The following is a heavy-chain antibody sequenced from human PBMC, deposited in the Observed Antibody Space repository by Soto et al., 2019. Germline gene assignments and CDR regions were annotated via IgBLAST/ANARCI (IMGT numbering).Heavy chain of an antibody. CDR1: ISTVTVSA. V-gene: IGHV1-3*01. D-gene: IGHD3-22*01. Sequence: RAYISTVTVSAKQRVRQAPGQRLEWMGWINAGNGNTKYSQKFQGRVTITRDTSASTAYMELSSLRSEDTAVYYCARELSGSSPGFYYYYGMGVWGQGTTVTVSS. J-gene: IGHJ6*02. CDR2: INAGNGNT. CDR3: ARELSGSSPGFYYYYGMGV.